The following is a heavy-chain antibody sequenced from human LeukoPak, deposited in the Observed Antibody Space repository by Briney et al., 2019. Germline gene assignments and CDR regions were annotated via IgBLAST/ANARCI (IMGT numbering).Heavy chain of an antibody. Sequence: PSETLSLTCTVSGGSISGSTYHWGWIRQPPGKGLEWIGSINYSGATYYNLSLGNLVHLLVEQPQHHFYVKVSPVTAADTAVYYCAATYSYTRGGYEYWGQGNLVTVSS. V-gene: IGHV4-39*01. J-gene: IGHJ4*02. CDR2: INYSGAT. D-gene: IGHD5-18*01. CDR3: AATYSYTRGGYEY. CDR1: GGSISGSTYH.